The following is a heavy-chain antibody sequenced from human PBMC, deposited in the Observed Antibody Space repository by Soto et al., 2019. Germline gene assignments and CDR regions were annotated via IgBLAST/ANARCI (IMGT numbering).Heavy chain of an antibody. V-gene: IGHV1-18*01. CDR3: ARDRTPYCSSTSCHSFDY. Sequence: ASVKVSCKASGYTFTSYGISWVRQAPGQGLEWMGWISAYNGNTNYAQKLQGRVTMTTDTSTSTAYMELRSLRSDDTAVYYCARDRTPYCSSTSCHSFDYWGQGTLVTVCS. CDR2: ISAYNGNT. D-gene: IGHD2-2*01. J-gene: IGHJ4*02. CDR1: GYTFTSYG.